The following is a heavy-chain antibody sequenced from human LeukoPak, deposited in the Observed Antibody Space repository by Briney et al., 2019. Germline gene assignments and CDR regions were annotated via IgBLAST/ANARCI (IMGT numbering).Heavy chain of an antibody. CDR1: GFTFSGYS. Sequence: GGSLRLSCAASGFTFSGYSMNWVRQAPGKGLEWVSSISSSSSYIYYADSVKGRFTISRDNAKNSLYLQMNSLRAEDTAVYYCARVGGYSGYDLAFEHYYYYMDVWGKGTTVTVSS. D-gene: IGHD5-12*01. V-gene: IGHV3-21*01. CDR2: ISSSSSYI. J-gene: IGHJ6*03. CDR3: ARVGGYSGYDLAFEHYYYYMDV.